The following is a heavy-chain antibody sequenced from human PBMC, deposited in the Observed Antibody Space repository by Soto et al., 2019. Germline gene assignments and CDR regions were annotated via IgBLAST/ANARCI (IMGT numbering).Heavy chain of an antibody. CDR1: GFTFSSYG. V-gene: IGHV3-30*18. CDR2: ISYDGSNK. J-gene: IGHJ6*02. D-gene: IGHD3-10*01. Sequence: GGSLRLSCAASGFTFSSYGMHWVRQAPGKGLEWVAVISYDGSNKYYADSVKGRFTISRDNSKNTLYLQMNSLRAEDTAVYYCAKAGYKVRGVNYYYYGMDVWGQGTTVTVSS. CDR3: AKAGYKVRGVNYYYYGMDV.